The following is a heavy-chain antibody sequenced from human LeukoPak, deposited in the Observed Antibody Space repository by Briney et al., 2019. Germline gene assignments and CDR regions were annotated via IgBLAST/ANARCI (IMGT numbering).Heavy chain of an antibody. CDR1: GYRFTSYW. Sequence: GESLKISCKGSGYRFTSYWIGWVRQMPGKGLEWMGIIYPGDSDTRYSPSFQGQVTISADKSISTAYLQWSSLKASDTAMYYCATPGLYSSSFDAFDIWGQGTMVTVSS. CDR2: IYPGDSDT. J-gene: IGHJ3*02. CDR3: ATPGLYSSSFDAFDI. D-gene: IGHD6-13*01. V-gene: IGHV5-51*01.